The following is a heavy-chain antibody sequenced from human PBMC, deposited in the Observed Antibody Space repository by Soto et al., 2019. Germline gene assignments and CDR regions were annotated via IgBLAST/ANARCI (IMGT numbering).Heavy chain of an antibody. CDR3: ARDSGAKLSSS. CDR2: IVPIYRTA. D-gene: IGHD6-13*01. V-gene: IGHV1-69*01. J-gene: IGHJ4*02. CDR1: GGTFSSYR. Sequence: QVQLVQSGAEMRRPGSSVKVSCKASGGTFSSYRINWVRQAPGQGLEWVGGIVPIYRTADYAQKFQGRVTITADESARTAYMELCGLKSQDTAVYYCARDSGAKLSSSWGQGTLVTVSS.